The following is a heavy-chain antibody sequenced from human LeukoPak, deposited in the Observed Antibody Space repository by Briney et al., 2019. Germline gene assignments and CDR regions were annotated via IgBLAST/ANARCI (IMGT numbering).Heavy chain of an antibody. D-gene: IGHD1-26*01. CDR2: ISSNGGST. CDR1: GFSFSTYA. V-gene: IGHV3-64*02. J-gene: IGHJ4*02. Sequence: GGSLRLSCAASGFSFSTYAMHWVRQGPGNGLEYISSISSNGGSTYYADSVKGRFTISRDNSKNTLFLQMGSLRAEDMAVYYCTRSNNIVGATYFDYWGQGTLVTVSS. CDR3: TRSNNIVGATYFDY.